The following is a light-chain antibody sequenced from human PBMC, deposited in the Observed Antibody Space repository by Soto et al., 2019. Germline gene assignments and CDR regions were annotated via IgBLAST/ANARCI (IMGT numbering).Light chain of an antibody. CDR3: QHLNDYRYT. J-gene: IGKJ2*01. V-gene: IGKV1-9*01. CDR2: AAS. Sequence: DIQLTQSPSFLSASVGDRVTITCRASQAISSSLAWYQHNQGKAPKLLIYAASTLQNGVPSSFSGSGSGTEFTLTISSLQPEDFATYYCQHLNDYRYTFGQGTKVEIK. CDR1: QAISSS.